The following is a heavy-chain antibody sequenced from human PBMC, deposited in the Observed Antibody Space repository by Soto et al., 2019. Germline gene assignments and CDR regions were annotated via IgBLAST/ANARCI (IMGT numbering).Heavy chain of an antibody. V-gene: IGHV1-69*13. CDR1: RVAFSKFI. D-gene: IGHD6-19*01. J-gene: IGHJ6*02. CDR2: IIPIFGTA. Sequence: SVKVSCKASRVAFSKFIATWVRQAPGLGLEWVGGIIPIFGTANYAQKFQGRVTITADESTSTSYMEVNNLRSEDTAVYYCAKVRYSSPMGYYYGMDVWGQGTTVTVSS. CDR3: AKVRYSSPMGYYYGMDV.